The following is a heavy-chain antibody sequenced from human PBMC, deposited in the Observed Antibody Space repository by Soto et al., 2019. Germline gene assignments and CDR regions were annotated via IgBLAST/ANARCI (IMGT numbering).Heavy chain of an antibody. Sequence: GESLKISCKGSGYSFTSYWIGWVRQMPGKGLEWMGIIYPGDSDTRYSPSFQGQVTISADKSISTAYLQWSSLKASDTAMYYWASHLPYGDFTEGDAFDIWGQGTMVTVSS. D-gene: IGHD4-17*01. V-gene: IGHV5-51*01. CDR3: ASHLPYGDFTEGDAFDI. CDR1: GYSFTSYW. J-gene: IGHJ3*02. CDR2: IYPGDSDT.